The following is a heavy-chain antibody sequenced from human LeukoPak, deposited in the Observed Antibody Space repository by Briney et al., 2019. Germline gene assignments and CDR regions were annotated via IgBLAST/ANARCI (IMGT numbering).Heavy chain of an antibody. V-gene: IGHV3-30*02. CDR3: AKDGTVLAYCGGDCYQYYFDY. CDR1: GFTFSNYG. D-gene: IGHD2-21*02. Sequence: SGGSLRLSCAASGFTFSNYGMHWVRQAPGKGLEWVAFIRYDGSNKYYADSVKGRFTISRDNSKNTLYLQMNSLRAEDTAVYYCAKDGTVLAYCGGDCYQYYFDYWGQGTLVTVSS. CDR2: IRYDGSNK. J-gene: IGHJ4*02.